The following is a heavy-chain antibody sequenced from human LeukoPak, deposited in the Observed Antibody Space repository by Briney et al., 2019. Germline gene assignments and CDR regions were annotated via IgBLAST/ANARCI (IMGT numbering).Heavy chain of an antibody. CDR3: AKGIKPDFYYGDYFDY. D-gene: IGHD4-17*01. V-gene: IGHV3-23*01. CDR2: ISGSGGST. Sequence: GGSLRLSCAASGFTFSSYAMSWVRQAPGKVLEWVSAISGSGGSTYYADSVKGRFTISRDNSKNTLYLQMNSLRAEDTAVYYCAKGIKPDFYYGDYFDYWGQGTLVTVSS. CDR1: GFTFSSYA. J-gene: IGHJ4*02.